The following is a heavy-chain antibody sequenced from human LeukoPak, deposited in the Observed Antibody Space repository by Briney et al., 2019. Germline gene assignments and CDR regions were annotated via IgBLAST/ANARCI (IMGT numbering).Heavy chain of an antibody. CDR1: GFTFSNAW. D-gene: IGHD3-22*01. CDR3: TTGAQYQYYYDIGLDAFDI. J-gene: IGHJ3*02. CDR2: IKSKTDGGTT. Sequence: PGGSLRLSCAASGFTFSNAWMSWVRQAPGKGLEWVGRIKSKTDGGTTDYAAPVKGRFTISRDDSKNTLYLQMNSLKTEDTAVYYCTTGAQYQYYYDIGLDAFDIWGQGTMVTVSS. V-gene: IGHV3-15*01.